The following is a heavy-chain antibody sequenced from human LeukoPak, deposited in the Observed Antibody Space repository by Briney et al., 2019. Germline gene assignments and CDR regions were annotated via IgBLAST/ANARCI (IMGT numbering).Heavy chain of an antibody. CDR1: EYTFTGYY. Sequence: EASVKVSCKASEYTFTGYYMHWVRQAPGQGLEWMGWINPNNGGTNYAQKFQGRVTMTRDTSISTAYMELSSLRSEDTAVYYCARDLVGATARFDYWGQGTLVTVSS. J-gene: IGHJ4*02. CDR3: ARDLVGATARFDY. D-gene: IGHD1-26*01. CDR2: INPNNGGT. V-gene: IGHV1-2*02.